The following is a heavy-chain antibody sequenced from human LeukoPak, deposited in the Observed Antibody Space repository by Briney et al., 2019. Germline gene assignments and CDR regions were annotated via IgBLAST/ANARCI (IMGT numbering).Heavy chain of an antibody. CDR1: GHSISNSNW. Sequence: SDTLSLICAVSGHSISNSNWWGWIRQPPGKGLEWIGYISYGGTTYYNPSLKSRVTMSADTSKNQFSLKLSSVTPEDTAVYYCARDQLGNYGSGSYKAFDIWGQGTMVTVSS. CDR3: ARDQLGNYGSGSYKAFDI. V-gene: IGHV4-28*03. D-gene: IGHD3-10*01. CDR2: ISYGGTT. J-gene: IGHJ3*02.